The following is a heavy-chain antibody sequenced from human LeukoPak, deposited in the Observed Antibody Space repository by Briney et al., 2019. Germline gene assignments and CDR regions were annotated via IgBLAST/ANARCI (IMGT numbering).Heavy chain of an antibody. J-gene: IGHJ4*02. V-gene: IGHV4-59*12. CDR1: GGSISSYY. CDR3: ARGPLIAVAGTFDY. D-gene: IGHD6-19*01. CDR2: IYYSGST. Sequence: KPSETLSLTCTVSGGSISSYYWSWIRQPPGKGLEWIGYIYYSGSTNYNPSLKSRVTISVDTSKNQFSLKLSSVTAADTAVYYCARGPLIAVAGTFDYWGQGTLVTVSS.